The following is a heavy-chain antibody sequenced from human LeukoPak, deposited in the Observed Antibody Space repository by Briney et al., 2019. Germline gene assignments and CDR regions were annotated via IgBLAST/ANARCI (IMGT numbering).Heavy chain of an antibody. CDR2: IRSKANSYAT. J-gene: IGHJ6*03. CDR3: TGQYYYDSSGYYRKASAYYYYMDV. Sequence: GGSLRLSCAASGFTLSGSAMHWVRQASGKGLEWVGRIRSKANSYATAYAASVKGRFTISRDDSKNTAYLQMNSLKTEDTAVYYCTGQYYYDSSGYYRKASAYYYYMDVWGKGTAVTVSS. V-gene: IGHV3-73*01. D-gene: IGHD3-22*01. CDR1: GFTLSGSA.